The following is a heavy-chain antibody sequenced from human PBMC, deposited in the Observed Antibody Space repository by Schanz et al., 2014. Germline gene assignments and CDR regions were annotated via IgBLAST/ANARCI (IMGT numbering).Heavy chain of an antibody. Sequence: QLQLQQRGAGLLRPLETLSLTCDVYGGSFSGHYWSWIRQSPGKGLEWIGEINPNEGIHHNPSLKRRVAIAVDMPENQFSLKLSPLTAAGTTTYYCAREMGRRIFDCNYGMDVWGQGASVTVS. D-gene: IGHD2-21*01. V-gene: IGHV4-34*02. CDR1: GGSFSGHY. J-gene: IGHJ6*02. CDR3: AREMGRRIFDCNYGMDV. CDR2: INPNEGI.